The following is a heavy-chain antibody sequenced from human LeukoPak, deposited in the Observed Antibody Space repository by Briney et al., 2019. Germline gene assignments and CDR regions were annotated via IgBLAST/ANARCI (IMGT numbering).Heavy chain of an antibody. V-gene: IGHV3-21*04. Sequence: PGGSLRLSCAASGFTFSSYSMNWVRQAPGKGLEWVSSISKSSSYIYYADSLKGRFTISRDNAKNSLYLQMNSLRAEDTAVYYCTSDRMAYVINWDVRWFGPWGQGTLVTVSS. J-gene: IGHJ5*02. CDR1: GFTFSSYS. CDR2: ISKSSSYI. CDR3: TSDRMAYVINWDVRWFGP. D-gene: IGHD3-10*02.